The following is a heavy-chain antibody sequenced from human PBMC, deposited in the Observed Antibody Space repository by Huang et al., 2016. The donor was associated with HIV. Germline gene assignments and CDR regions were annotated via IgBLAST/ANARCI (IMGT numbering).Heavy chain of an antibody. CDR3: AKDISRHLGKTAHGHDF. CDR1: GEHS. V-gene: IGHV3-9*01. J-gene: IGHJ4*02. D-gene: IGHD3-16*01. CDR2: INWKSDTI. Sequence: EVQLVESVRGLVQRGGSLRLSCLACGEHSLLCVSQAPGNCLGCVSGINWKSDTISYADSVKDRFTISRDNAKNSLFLQMNSLRTEDTALYYCAKDISRHLGKTAHGHDFWGQGILVTVSS.